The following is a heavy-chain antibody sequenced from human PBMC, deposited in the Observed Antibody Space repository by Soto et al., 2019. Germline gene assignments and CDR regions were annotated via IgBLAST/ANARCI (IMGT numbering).Heavy chain of an antibody. D-gene: IGHD2-21*02. CDR2: ISGSGGST. CDR1: GFTFSSYA. J-gene: IGHJ4*02. CDR3: ANGIVVETAPSPPFTL. V-gene: IGHV3-23*01. Sequence: GGSLRLSCAASGFTFSSYAMSWVRQAPGKGLEWVSAISGSGGSTYYADSVKGRFTISRDNSKNTLYLQMNSLRAEDTAVYYCANGIVVETAPSPPFTLWGQGTLVTVSS.